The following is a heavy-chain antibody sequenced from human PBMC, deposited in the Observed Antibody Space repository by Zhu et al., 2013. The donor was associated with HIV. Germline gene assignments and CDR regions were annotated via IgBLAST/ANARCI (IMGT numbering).Heavy chain of an antibody. Sequence: QVQLQESGPGLVKPSETLSLTCTVSGGSISSYYWSWVRQPPGKGLEWIGYIYYSGSTNYNPSLKSRVTISVDTSKNQFSLKLSSVTAADTAVYYCARGGAVVPAAMMLDYVGPGTLVTVSS. CDR3: ARGGAVVPAAMMLDY. CDR2: IYYSGST. CDR1: GGSISSYY. D-gene: IGHD2-2*01. V-gene: IGHV4-59*01. J-gene: IGHJ4*03.